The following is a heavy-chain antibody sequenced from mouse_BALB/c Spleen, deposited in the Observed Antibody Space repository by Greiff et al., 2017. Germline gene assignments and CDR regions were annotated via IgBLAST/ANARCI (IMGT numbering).Heavy chain of an antibody. CDR2: ISSGGGNT. D-gene: IGHD1-1*01. CDR3: ARYITTVVAPMDY. V-gene: IGHV5-9*03. J-gene: IGHJ4*01. CDR1: GFTFSSYT. Sequence: EVQGVESGGGLVKPGGSLKLSCAASGFTFSSYTMSWVRQTPEKRLEWVGTISSGGGNTYYPDSVKGRCTISRDNAKNNLYLQMSILRSEDTALYYCARYITTVVAPMDYWGQGTSVTVSS.